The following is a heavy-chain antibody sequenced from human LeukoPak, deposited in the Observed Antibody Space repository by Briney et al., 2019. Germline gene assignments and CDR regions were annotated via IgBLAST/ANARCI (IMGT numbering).Heavy chain of an antibody. V-gene: IGHV3-33*06. J-gene: IGHJ4*02. Sequence: GGSLRLSCAASGFTFSSYGMHWVRQAPGKGLEWVTVIWYDGSNKYYADSVKGRFTIYRDNSKNTLYLQMNSLRAEDTAVYYCAKEGSYPFDYWGQGTLVTVSS. CDR1: GFTFSSYG. CDR3: AKEGSYPFDY. CDR2: IWYDGSNK. D-gene: IGHD5-18*01.